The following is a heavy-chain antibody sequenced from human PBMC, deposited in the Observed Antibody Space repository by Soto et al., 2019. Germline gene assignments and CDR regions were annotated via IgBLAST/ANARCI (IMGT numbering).Heavy chain of an antibody. CDR2: ISGSGGST. J-gene: IGHJ4*02. D-gene: IGHD2-8*01. CDR1: GNSFGSYW. V-gene: IGHV3-23*01. CDR3: AKDLLCTD. Sequence: VGSLRLSCAASGNSFGSYWMSWVRQAPGKGLEWVSAISGSGGSTYYADSVKGRFTISRDNSKNTLYLQMNSLRAEDTAVYYCAKDLLCTDWGQGTLVTVSS.